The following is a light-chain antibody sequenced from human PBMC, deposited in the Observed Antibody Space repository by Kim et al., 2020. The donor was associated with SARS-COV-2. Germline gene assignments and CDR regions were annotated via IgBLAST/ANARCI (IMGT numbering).Light chain of an antibody. CDR1: SSYVGVNNY. CDR3: SSYRSGTAL. J-gene: IGLJ2*01. CDR2: DVS. V-gene: IGLV2-14*03. Sequence: QSALTQPASVSGSPGQSISISCTGSSSYVGVNNYVSWYQQHPGKAPKLMIYDVSNRPSGVSNRFSGSKSANTASLTISGLQAEDEADYYCSSYRSGTALFGGGTQLTVL.